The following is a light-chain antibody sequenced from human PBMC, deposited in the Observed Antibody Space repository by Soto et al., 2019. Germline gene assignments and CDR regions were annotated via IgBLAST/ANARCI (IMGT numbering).Light chain of an antibody. CDR2: GVS. V-gene: IGKV3-20*01. CDR1: QSVSSSY. CDR3: QQYGSSLRT. J-gene: IGKJ1*01. Sequence: EIVLTQSPGTLSLSPVERATLSCRASQSVSSSYLAWYQQKPGQAPRLLIYGVSSRATGIPDRFSGSGSGTDFTLTISRLEPEDFAVYYCQQYGSSLRTFGQGTKVDIK.